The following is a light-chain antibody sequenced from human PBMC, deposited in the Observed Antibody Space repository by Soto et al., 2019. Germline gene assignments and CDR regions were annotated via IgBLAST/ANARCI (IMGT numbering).Light chain of an antibody. CDR1: SSNIGINY. CDR2: RNN. CDR3: TAWDDRLRYV. J-gene: IGLJ1*01. Sequence: QSSLTHPPSASGTPGQRVTISCSGSSSNIGINYVYWYQQLPGTAPKLLIYRNNQRPSGVPDRFSGSKSGTSASLAISGLRPEDEADYYCTAWDDRLRYVFGTGTKVTVL. V-gene: IGLV1-47*01.